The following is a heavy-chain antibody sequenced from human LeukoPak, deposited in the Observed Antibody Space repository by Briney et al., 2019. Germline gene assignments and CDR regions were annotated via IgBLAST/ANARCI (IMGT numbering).Heavy chain of an antibody. J-gene: IGHJ4*02. CDR1: GFSFSNYW. CDR3: ARPYSNSSNSPLLL. D-gene: IGHD6-6*01. Sequence: GGSLRLSCAASGFSFSNYWMHWVRQAPGKGLVWVSRINSDGSTTNYADSVKGQFTISRDNAKNTLYLQMNSLRAEDTAVYYCARPYSNSSNSPLLLWGQGTLVTVSS. V-gene: IGHV3-74*01. CDR2: INSDGSTT.